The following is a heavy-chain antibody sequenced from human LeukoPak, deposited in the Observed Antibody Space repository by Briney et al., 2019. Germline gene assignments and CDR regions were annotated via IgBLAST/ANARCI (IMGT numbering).Heavy chain of an antibody. V-gene: IGHV4-28*05. CDR2: IYYSGNI. CDR1: GFSISSTDW. J-gene: IGHJ4*02. D-gene: IGHD1-26*01. CDR3: ARYSGSYFDF. Sequence: PSETLSLTCGISGFSISSTDWWGWLRQPPGKGLEWIGYIYYSGNIYYTPSLKSRFTMSVDTSRNQFSLKLSSVTAVDTAVYYCARYSGSYFDFCGQGSLVTVS.